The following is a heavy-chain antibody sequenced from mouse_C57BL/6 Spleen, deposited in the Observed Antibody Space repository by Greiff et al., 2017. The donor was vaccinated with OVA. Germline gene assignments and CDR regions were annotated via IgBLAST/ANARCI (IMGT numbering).Heavy chain of an antibody. CDR2: INPSNSGT. CDR1: GYTFTSYW. Sequence: VQLQQPGTELVKPGASVKLSCKASGYTFTSYWMHWVKQRPGQGLEWIGNINPSNSGTNYNEKFKSKATLTVDKSSSTAYMQLSSLTSEDSAVYYCARKGDGSSYEYFDVWGTGTTVTVSS. CDR3: ARKGDGSSYEYFDV. J-gene: IGHJ1*03. D-gene: IGHD1-1*01. V-gene: IGHV1-53*01.